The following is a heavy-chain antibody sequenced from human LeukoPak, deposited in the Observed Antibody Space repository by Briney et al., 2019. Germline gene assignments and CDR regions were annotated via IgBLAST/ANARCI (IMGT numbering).Heavy chain of an antibody. Sequence: GASVKVSCKASGYTFTGYYMHWVRQAPGQGLEWMGWVNPNSGGTNYAQKFQGRVTMTRDTSISTAYMELSRLRSDDTAVYYCARGQGQYCSSTSCYIERWGQGTLVTVSS. CDR1: GYTFTGYY. J-gene: IGHJ4*02. CDR3: ARGQGQYCSSTSCYIER. V-gene: IGHV1-2*02. CDR2: VNPNSGGT. D-gene: IGHD2-2*02.